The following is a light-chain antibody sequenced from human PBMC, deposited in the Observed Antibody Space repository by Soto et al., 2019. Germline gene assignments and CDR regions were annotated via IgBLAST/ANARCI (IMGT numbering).Light chain of an antibody. J-gene: IGLJ1*01. Sequence: QSVLAQPPSVSGAPGQRVTISCTGSSSNIGAGYDVHWYQQLPGTAPKLLIYGNSNRPSGVPDRFSGSKSGTSASLAITGLQAEDEADYYCQSYDSSLGGFYVFGTGTKVTAL. V-gene: IGLV1-40*01. CDR2: GNS. CDR1: SSNIGAGYD. CDR3: QSYDSSLGGFYV.